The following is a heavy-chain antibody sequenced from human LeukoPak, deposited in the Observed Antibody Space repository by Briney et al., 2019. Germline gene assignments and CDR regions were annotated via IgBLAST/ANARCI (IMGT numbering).Heavy chain of an antibody. CDR1: GFTFSSYS. CDR2: ISSSSSYI. D-gene: IGHD2-2*01. CDR3: AREGLPQPAGWFDP. Sequence: GGSLRLSCAASGFTFSSYSMNWVRQAPGKGLEWASSISSSSSYIYYADSVKGRFTISRDNAKNSLYLQMNSLRAEDTAVYYCAREGLPQPAGWFDPWGQGTLVTVSS. J-gene: IGHJ5*02. V-gene: IGHV3-21*01.